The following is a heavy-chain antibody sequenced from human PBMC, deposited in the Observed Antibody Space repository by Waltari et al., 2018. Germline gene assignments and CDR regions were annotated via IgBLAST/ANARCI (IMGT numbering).Heavy chain of an antibody. CDR1: GGSFSGYY. Sequence: QVQLQQWGAGLLKPSETLSLTCAVYGGSFSGYYWSWIRQPPGKGLEWIGEINHSGSTNYNPSLKSRVTISVDTSKNQFSLKLSSVTAADTAVYCCARETVTSMYFDYWGQGTLVTVSS. V-gene: IGHV4-34*01. J-gene: IGHJ4*02. CDR3: ARETVTSMYFDY. D-gene: IGHD4-4*01. CDR2: INHSGST.